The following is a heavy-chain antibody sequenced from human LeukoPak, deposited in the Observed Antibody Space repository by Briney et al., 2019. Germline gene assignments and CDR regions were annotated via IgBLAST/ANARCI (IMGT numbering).Heavy chain of an antibody. V-gene: IGHV1-8*01. J-gene: IGHJ5*02. Sequence: GATVKVSCKASGYTFTRYDINWVPHATGQGREWRGCMHPHRGNTRYTQKSQRSDTKTRHAPLSTAYMELSSLRSEDTAVYYCARRVRVARGYSYGRINWFDPWGQGTLVTVSS. CDR1: GYTFTRYD. D-gene: IGHD5-18*01. CDR3: ARRVRVARGYSYGRINWFDP. CDR2: MHPHRGNT.